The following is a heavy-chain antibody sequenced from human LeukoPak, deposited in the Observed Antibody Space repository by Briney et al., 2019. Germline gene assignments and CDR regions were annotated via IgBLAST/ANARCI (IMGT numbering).Heavy chain of an antibody. D-gene: IGHD6-19*01. J-gene: IGHJ3*02. CDR2: IYYSGTT. V-gene: IGHV4-59*01. Sequence: PSETLSLTCTVSGGSISSYYWSWIRQSPGKGLEWIGYIYYSGTTNYNPSLKSRVTTSVDTSKNQFSLKLSSVTAADTAVYYCARGGWKAFDIWGQGTILTVS. CDR1: GGSISSYY. CDR3: ARGGWKAFDI.